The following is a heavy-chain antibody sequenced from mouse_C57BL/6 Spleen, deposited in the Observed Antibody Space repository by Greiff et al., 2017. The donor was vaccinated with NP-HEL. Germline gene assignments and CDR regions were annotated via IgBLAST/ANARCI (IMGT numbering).Heavy chain of an antibody. V-gene: IGHV2-2*01. D-gene: IGHD2-4*01. CDR3: ARRGVYDYDNYAMDY. Sequence: QVHVKQSGPGLVQPSQSLSITCTVSGFSLTSYGVHWVRQSPGKGLEWLGVIWSGGSTDYNAAFISRLSISKDNSKSQVFFKMNSLQADDTAIYYCARRGVYDYDNYAMDYWGQGTSVTVSS. CDR1: GFSLTSYG. CDR2: IWSGGST. J-gene: IGHJ4*01.